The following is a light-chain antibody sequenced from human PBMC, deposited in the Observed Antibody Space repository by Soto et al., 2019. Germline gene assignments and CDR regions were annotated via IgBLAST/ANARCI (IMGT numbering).Light chain of an antibody. CDR3: QQYGSSPYN. J-gene: IGKJ2*01. V-gene: IGKV3-20*01. CDR2: GAS. Sequence: EIVLTQSPGTLSLSPGERATLSCRASQSVSSSYLAWYQHKPGQAPRLLIYGASSRATGIPDRFSGSGSGTDFTLTISRLEPEYFAVYYCQQYGSSPYNFGQGTKVDIK. CDR1: QSVSSSY.